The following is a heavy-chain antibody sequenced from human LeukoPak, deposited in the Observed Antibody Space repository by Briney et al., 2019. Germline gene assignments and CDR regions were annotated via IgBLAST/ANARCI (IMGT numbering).Heavy chain of an antibody. CDR3: ARHPGLWSGPNGGGGPFDY. CDR1: GGSISSSSYY. D-gene: IGHD3-3*01. J-gene: IGHJ4*02. CDR2: IYYSGST. V-gene: IGHV4-39*01. Sequence: PSETLSLTCTVSGGSISSSSYYWGWIRQPPGKGLEWIGSIYYSGSTYYNPSLKSRVTISVDTSKNQFSLKLSSVTAADTAVYYCARHPGLWSGPNGGGGPFDYWGQGTLVTVSS.